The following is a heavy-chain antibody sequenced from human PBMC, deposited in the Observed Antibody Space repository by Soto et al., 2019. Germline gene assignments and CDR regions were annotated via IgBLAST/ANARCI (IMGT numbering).Heavy chain of an antibody. CDR2: IYTGGST. CDR1: GFIVSSNF. V-gene: IGHV3-53*02. D-gene: IGHD6-19*01. Sequence: EVQLVETGGCLIQPGGCLRLSCAASGFIVSSNFMSWVSQAPGKGLEWVSAIYTGGSTHYAYSVKGRFTISRDNSKNTLFLHMDSLRAADKSVYYCAGGSSGWVDAFHIWGQGTMVTVSS. J-gene: IGHJ3*02. CDR3: AGGSSGWVDAFHI.